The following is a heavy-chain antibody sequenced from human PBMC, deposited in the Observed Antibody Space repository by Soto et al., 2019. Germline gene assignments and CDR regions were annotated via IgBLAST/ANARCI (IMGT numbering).Heavy chain of an antibody. J-gene: IGHJ3*02. CDR3: ARTPAAYDAFDI. CDR1: GFTVRSNY. CDR2: IYSGGST. D-gene: IGHD2-2*01. Sequence: LRLSCAASGFTVRSNYMSWVRQAPGKGLEWVSVIYSGGSTYYADSVKGRFTISRDNSKNTLYLQMNSLRAEDTAVYYCARTPAAYDAFDIWGQGTMITVSS. V-gene: IGHV3-53*01.